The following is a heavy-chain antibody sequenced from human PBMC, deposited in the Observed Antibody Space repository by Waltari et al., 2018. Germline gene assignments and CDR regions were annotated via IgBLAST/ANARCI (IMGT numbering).Heavy chain of an antibody. CDR2: ISSSSSYI. V-gene: IGHV3-21*01. Sequence: EVQLVESGGGLVKPGGSLRLSCAASGFTFSSYSMTWVRQAPGKGLEWVSSISSSSSYIYYADSVKGRFTISRDNAKNSLYLQMNSLRAEDTAVYYCARDQGGGLYYYGMDVWGQGTTVTVSS. CDR1: GFTFSSYS. D-gene: IGHD1-26*01. J-gene: IGHJ6*02. CDR3: ARDQGGGLYYYGMDV.